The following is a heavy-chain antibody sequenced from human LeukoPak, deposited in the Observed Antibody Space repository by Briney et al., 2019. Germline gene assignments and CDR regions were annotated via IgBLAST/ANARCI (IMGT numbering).Heavy chain of an antibody. J-gene: IGHJ3*02. CDR3: ARLLDNDSSGDPDTFDM. Sequence: SETLSLTCAVSGGSMSSHYWSWIRQPPGKGLEWIGYVYYSGKTYYNPSLQSRVTISVDTSKNHLSLKLTSVTAADTAVYYCARLLDNDSSGDPDTFDMWGQGTMVTVSS. CDR1: GGSMSSHY. D-gene: IGHD3-22*01. CDR2: VYYSGKT. V-gene: IGHV4-59*11.